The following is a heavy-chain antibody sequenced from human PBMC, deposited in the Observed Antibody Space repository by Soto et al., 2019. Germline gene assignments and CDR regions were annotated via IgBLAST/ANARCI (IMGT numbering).Heavy chain of an antibody. Sequence: ASVKVSCKASGYTFTGYYMHWVRHAPGQGLEWMGWINPNSGGTNYAQKFQGWVTMTRDTSISTAYMELSRLRSDDTAVYYCATSLRGYCSSTSCYADYYYGMDVWGQGTTVTVS. CDR3: ATSLRGYCSSTSCYADYYYGMDV. D-gene: IGHD2-2*01. CDR2: INPNSGGT. V-gene: IGHV1-2*04. J-gene: IGHJ6*02. CDR1: GYTFTGYY.